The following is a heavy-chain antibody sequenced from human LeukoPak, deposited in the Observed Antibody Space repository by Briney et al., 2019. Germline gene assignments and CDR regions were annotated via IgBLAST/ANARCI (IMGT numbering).Heavy chain of an antibody. CDR3: ARDKAVTTEVTQHFQH. J-gene: IGHJ1*01. CDR1: GYTFTNYG. V-gene: IGHV1-18*01. CDR2: ISAYNGYT. D-gene: IGHD4-23*01. Sequence: VASVKVSCKASGYTFTNYGFSWVRQAPGQGLEWMGWISAYNGYTDYAQKFQFRVTMTSDTSTSTAYMELRSLRSDDTAVYYCARDKAVTTEVTQHFQHWGQGTLVTVSS.